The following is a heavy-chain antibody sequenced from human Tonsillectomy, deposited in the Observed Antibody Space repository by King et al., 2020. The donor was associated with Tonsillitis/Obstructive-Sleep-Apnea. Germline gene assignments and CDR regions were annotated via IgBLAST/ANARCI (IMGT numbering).Heavy chain of an antibody. CDR3: ARKGETAMAPYYFDY. J-gene: IGHJ4*02. CDR1: GYYFSSYW. D-gene: IGHD5-18*01. CDR2: IYPCDSDT. V-gene: IGHV5-51*01. Sequence: VQLVESGAEVKKPGEALKISCKGSGYYFSSYWIARVRQMPGKGLEWMVVIYPCDSDTRYSPSFQGQVTISADKSFSTAYLQWSSLKASDTAMYYCARKGETAMAPYYFDYWGQGTLVTVSS.